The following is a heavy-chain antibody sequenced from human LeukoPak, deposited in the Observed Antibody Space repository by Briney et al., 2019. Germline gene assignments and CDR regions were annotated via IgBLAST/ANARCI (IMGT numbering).Heavy chain of an antibody. J-gene: IGHJ4*02. V-gene: IGHV3-74*01. CDR2: INSDGSST. Sequence: GGSLRLSCAASGFNFSSYWMHWVRQAPGKGLVWVSRINSDGSSTSYADSMKGRFTISRDNAKNTLYLQMNSLRVEDTAVYYCTRGGAAMAYYWGQGTLVTVSS. CDR1: GFNFSSYW. CDR3: TRGGAAMAYY. D-gene: IGHD5-18*01.